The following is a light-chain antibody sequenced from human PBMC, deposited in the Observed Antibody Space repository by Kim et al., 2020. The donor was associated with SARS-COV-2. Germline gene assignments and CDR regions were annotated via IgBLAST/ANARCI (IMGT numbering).Light chain of an antibody. CDR1: QSVTRN. V-gene: IGKV3-15*01. CDR2: GAS. Sequence: GERATRACRASQSVTRNLAGYQQKPGQAPRLIIYGASTRATGIPARFSGSGSGTEFTITISSLQSEDFAVYYCQQYNDWWTFGQGTKVEIK. J-gene: IGKJ1*01. CDR3: QQYNDWWT.